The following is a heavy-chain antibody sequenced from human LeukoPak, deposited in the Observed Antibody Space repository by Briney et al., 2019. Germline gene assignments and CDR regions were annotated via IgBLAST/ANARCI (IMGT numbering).Heavy chain of an antibody. D-gene: IGHD3-10*01. CDR2: VNVYNGKR. J-gene: IGHJ6*02. CDR3: ARTGPDYYGSGSYPLHYYGMDF. Sequence: GASVKVSCKASGGTFSSYAISWVRQAPGQGLEWMMWVNVYNGKREYAQKFQGRVTLTTDTSTTTAYMDLRSLRFDDTAVYYCARTGPDYYGSGSYPLHYYGMDFWGQGTTVTVAS. V-gene: IGHV1-18*01. CDR1: GGTFSSYA.